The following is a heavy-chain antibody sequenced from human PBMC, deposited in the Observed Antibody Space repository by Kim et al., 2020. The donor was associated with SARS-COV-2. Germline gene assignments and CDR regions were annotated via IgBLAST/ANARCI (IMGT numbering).Heavy chain of an antibody. CDR3: ARKKSTDWTFDY. J-gene: IGHJ4*02. V-gene: IGHV4-4*09. D-gene: IGHD3-9*01. Sequence: NPSRQSRVAISVDTSKNHFSRMLSSVTAADTAVYYCARKKSTDWTFDYWGQGTLVTVSS.